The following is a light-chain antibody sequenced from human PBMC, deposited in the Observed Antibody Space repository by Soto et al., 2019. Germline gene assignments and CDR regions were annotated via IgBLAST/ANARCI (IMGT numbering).Light chain of an antibody. CDR2: DAS. V-gene: IGKV3-15*01. CDR3: QQYNNWPPWT. J-gene: IGKJ1*01. Sequence: IVVTQSPATLSVSPGERVTLSCRASQSVGSNLAWYQQRPGQAPRLLIYDASTRATGIPDRFSGSGSGTEFTLTINSLQSEDFAVYYCQQYNNWPPWTFGQGTKVEIK. CDR1: QSVGSN.